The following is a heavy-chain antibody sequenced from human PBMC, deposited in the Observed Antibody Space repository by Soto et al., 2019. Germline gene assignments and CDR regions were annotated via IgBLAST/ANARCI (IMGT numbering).Heavy chain of an antibody. V-gene: IGHV3-23*01. CDR2: ISGSSGST. D-gene: IGHD3-9*01. Sequence: GGSLRLSCAASGFTFSSYAMSWVRQAPGKGLEWVSAISGSSGSTYYADSVKARFTISRDNSKNTVYLQMNSLRAEDTAVYDCAKDLGYYDILTGYYDAFDIWGQGTMVTVSS. CDR1: GFTFSSYA. CDR3: AKDLGYYDILTGYYDAFDI. J-gene: IGHJ3*02.